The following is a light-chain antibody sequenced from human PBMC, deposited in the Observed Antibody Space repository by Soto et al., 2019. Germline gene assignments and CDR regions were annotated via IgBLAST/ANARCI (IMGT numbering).Light chain of an antibody. CDR3: QTCDTGIRV. Sequence: QSVLTQSPSASASLGASVKLTCTLSSGHSNYVIAWHQQQPEKGPRYLMKLNSDGSHSKGDGIPDRFSGSSSGAERYLTISSHQSEDEADYYCQTCDTGIRVFGGGTQLTVL. V-gene: IGLV4-69*01. J-gene: IGLJ2*01. CDR2: LNSDGSH. CDR1: SGHSNYV.